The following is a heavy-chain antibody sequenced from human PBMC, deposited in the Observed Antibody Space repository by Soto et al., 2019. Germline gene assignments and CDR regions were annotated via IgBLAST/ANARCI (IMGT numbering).Heavy chain of an antibody. Sequence: ASVKVSCKASGYTFTSYDINWVRQATGQGLEWMGWMNPNSGNTGYAQKFQGRVTMTRNTSISTAYMELSSLRSEDTAVYYCARGGHSSGWYGIDYWGQGTLVTVSS. V-gene: IGHV1-8*01. CDR1: GYTFTSYD. J-gene: IGHJ4*02. CDR3: ARGGHSSGWYGIDY. D-gene: IGHD6-19*01. CDR2: MNPNSGNT.